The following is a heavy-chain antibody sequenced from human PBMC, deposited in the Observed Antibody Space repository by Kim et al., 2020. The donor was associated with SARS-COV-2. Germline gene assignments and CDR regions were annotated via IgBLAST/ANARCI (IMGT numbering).Heavy chain of an antibody. D-gene: IGHD2-21*02. CDR2: ISYDGSNK. CDR1: GFTFSSYA. CDR3: ARAAYCGGDCYSEVSGYFDY. Sequence: GGSLRLFCAASGFTFSSYAMHWVRQAPGKGLEWVAVISYDGSNKYYADSVKGRFTISRDNSKNTLYLQMNSLRAEDTAVYYCARAAYCGGDCYSEVSGYFDYWGQGTLVTVSS. J-gene: IGHJ4*02. V-gene: IGHV3-30*04.